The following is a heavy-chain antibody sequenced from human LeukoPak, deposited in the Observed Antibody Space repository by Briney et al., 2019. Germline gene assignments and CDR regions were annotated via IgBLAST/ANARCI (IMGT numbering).Heavy chain of an antibody. CDR2: ISAYNGNT. Sequence: ASVKVSCKPSGYTFTSYGISWVRQAPGHGLEWMGWISAYNGNTNYAQKLQGRVTMTTDTSTSTAYMELRSLRSDDTAVYYCARDVAVAGTGLDYWGQGTLVAVSS. CDR1: GYTFTSYG. CDR3: ARDVAVAGTGLDY. V-gene: IGHV1-18*01. D-gene: IGHD6-19*01. J-gene: IGHJ4*02.